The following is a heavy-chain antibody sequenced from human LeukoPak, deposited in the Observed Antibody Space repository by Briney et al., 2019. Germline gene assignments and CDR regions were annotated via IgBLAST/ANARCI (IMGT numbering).Heavy chain of an antibody. CDR1: GYSISSGYN. CDR2: IYHSGST. Sequence: PSETLSLTCTVSGYSISSGYNWGWIRQPPGKGLEWMGSIYHSGSTYYNPSLKSRVIISVDTSKNQFSLKLSSVTAADTAVYYCARDSSSSLDYWGQGTLVTVSS. V-gene: IGHV4-38-2*02. CDR3: ARDSSSSLDY. J-gene: IGHJ4*02. D-gene: IGHD6-6*01.